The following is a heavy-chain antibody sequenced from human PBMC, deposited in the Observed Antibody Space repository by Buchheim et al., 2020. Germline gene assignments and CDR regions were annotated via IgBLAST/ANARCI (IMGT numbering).Heavy chain of an antibody. CDR2: IKQDGSEK. Sequence: EVQLVESGGGLVQPGGSLRLSCAASGFSFTSYSMTWVRQAPRKGLEWVANIKQDGSEKYYVDSVKGRFTISRDNARTSLYLKMNSLRAEDTAVYYCARGVYNFRSFYYYYGMDVWGQGTT. J-gene: IGHJ6*02. V-gene: IGHV3-7*01. D-gene: IGHD5/OR15-5a*01. CDR1: GFSFTSYS. CDR3: ARGVYNFRSFYYYYGMDV.